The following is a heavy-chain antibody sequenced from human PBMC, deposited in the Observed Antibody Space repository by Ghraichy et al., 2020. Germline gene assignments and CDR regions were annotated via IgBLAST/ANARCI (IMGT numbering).Heavy chain of an antibody. CDR3: ARVSSYYYDSSGSFDY. J-gene: IGHJ4*02. V-gene: IGHV4-34*01. CDR2: INHSGST. Sequence: ESLNISCAVYGGSFSGYYWSWIRQPPGKGLEWIGEINHSGSTNYNPSLKSRVTISVDTSKNQFSLKLSSVTAADTAVYYCARVSSYYYDSSGSFDYWGQGTLVTVSS. CDR1: GGSFSGYY. D-gene: IGHD3-22*01.